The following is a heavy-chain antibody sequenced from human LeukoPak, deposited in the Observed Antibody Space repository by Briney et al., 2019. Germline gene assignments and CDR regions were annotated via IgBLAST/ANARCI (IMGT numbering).Heavy chain of an antibody. D-gene: IGHD3-22*01. Sequence: SETLSLTCTVSGGSISSYYWSWIRQPTGKGLEWIGRIYTSGSTNYNPSLKSRVTMSVDTSKNQFSLKLSSVTAADTAVYYCARDRGTYYYDSSGYYDAFDIWGQGTMVTVSS. CDR2: IYTSGST. J-gene: IGHJ3*02. V-gene: IGHV4-4*07. CDR3: ARDRGTYYYDSSGYYDAFDI. CDR1: GGSISSYY.